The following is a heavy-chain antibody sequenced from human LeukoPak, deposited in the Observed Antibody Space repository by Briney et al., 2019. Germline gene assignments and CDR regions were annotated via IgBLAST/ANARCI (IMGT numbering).Heavy chain of an antibody. J-gene: IGHJ4*02. CDR1: GRAFSDYS. Sequence: SETLSLTCAVYGRAFSDYSWSWIRQPPGKGLEWIGEINHSGSTKHNPSLKSRVTISLDTSKNQFSLRLRPVTTASAAVCYCAGTRQGWLPQYYFDYWGQGTLVTVSS. D-gene: IGHD5-12*01. V-gene: IGHV4-34*01. CDR2: INHSGST. CDR3: AGTRQGWLPQYYFDY.